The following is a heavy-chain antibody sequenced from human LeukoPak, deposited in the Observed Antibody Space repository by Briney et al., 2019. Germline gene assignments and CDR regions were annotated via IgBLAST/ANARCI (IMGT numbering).Heavy chain of an antibody. CDR1: GYTFTTYY. J-gene: IGHJ4*02. D-gene: IGHD3-22*01. CDR3: ARVGSVDTSGYYDY. CDR2: INPSGGSP. V-gene: IGHV1-46*01. Sequence: ASVKVSCKASGYTFTTYYIHWVRQAPGQGLEWLGIINPSGGSPTYTQKFQGRVTMTRDTSTSTVYMELSSLRSDDTAVYYCARVGSVDTSGYYDYWGQGTLVTVSS.